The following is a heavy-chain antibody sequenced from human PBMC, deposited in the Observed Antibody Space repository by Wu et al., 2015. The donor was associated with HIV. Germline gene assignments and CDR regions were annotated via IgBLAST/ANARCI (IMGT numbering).Heavy chain of an antibody. Sequence: QVQLQEAGPGLVKPSETLSLTCGVAGYFISSGYYWGWIRQPPGKGLEWIGNIYHSGKVHYSPALKSRVTLSVDTIKNQVSLNVKSVTDADTAVYYCARLLLTTVLTEGDVFDIWGQGTMVTVSS. CDR1: GYFISSGYY. J-gene: IGHJ3*02. V-gene: IGHV4-38-2*01. CDR3: ARLLLTTVLTEGDVFDI. D-gene: IGHD4-23*01. CDR2: IYHSGKV.